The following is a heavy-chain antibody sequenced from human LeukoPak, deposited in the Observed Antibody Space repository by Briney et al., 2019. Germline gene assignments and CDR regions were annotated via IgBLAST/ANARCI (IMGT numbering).Heavy chain of an antibody. CDR2: ISSSSSYI. CDR3: ARENGSLDAFDI. D-gene: IGHD1-26*01. J-gene: IGHJ3*02. V-gene: IGHV3-21*01. Sequence: GGSLRLSCAASGFTFGSYSMNWVRQAPGKGLEWVSSISSSSSYIYYADSVKGRFTISRDNAKNSLYLQMNSLRAEDTAVYYCARENGSLDAFDIWGQGTMVTVSS. CDR1: GFTFGSYS.